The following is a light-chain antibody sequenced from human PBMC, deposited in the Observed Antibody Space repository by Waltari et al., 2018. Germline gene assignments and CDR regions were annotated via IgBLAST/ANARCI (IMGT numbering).Light chain of an antibody. CDR2: DVR. CDR3: SSYTSSDTYV. Sequence: QSALTQPASVSGSPGQSITISCTGTSSDVGNYDYVSWYQQYSGKAPTLMIYDVRHRPSGVFDRFSGSKSGNTASLTISGLQAEDEADYYCSSYTSSDTYVFGTGTKVTVL. J-gene: IGLJ1*01. CDR1: SSDVGNYDY. V-gene: IGLV2-14*01.